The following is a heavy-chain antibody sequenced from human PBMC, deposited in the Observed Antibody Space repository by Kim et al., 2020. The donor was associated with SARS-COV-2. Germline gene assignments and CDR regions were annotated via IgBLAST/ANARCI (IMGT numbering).Heavy chain of an antibody. CDR1: GFTFSSYA. D-gene: IGHD5-18*01. J-gene: IGHJ6*02. CDR3: ARDRAYSYGWGLGMDV. Sequence: GGSLRLSCAASGFTFSSYAMHWVRQAPGKGLEWVAVISYDGSNKYYADSVKGRFTISRDNSKNTLYLQMNSLRSEDTAVYYCARDRAYSYGWGLGMDVWGQGTTVTVSS. CDR2: ISYDGSNK. V-gene: IGHV3-30*04.